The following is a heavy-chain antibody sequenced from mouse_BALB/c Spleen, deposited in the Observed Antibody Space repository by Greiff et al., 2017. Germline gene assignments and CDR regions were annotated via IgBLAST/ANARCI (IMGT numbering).Heavy chain of an antibody. CDR3: ARGYDGYPYYAMDY. D-gene: IGHD2-3*01. V-gene: IGHV1-80*01. CDR1: GYAFSSYW. CDR2: IYPGDGDT. J-gene: IGHJ4*01. Sequence: QVHVKQSGAELVRPGSSVKISCKASGYAFSSYWMNWVKQRPGQGLEWIGQIYPGDGDTNYNGKFKGKATLTADKSSSTAYMQLSSLTSEDSAVYFCARGYDGYPYYAMDYWGQGTSVTVSS.